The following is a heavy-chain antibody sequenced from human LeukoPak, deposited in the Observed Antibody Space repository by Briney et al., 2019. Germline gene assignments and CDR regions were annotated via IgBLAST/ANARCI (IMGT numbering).Heavy chain of an antibody. CDR2: IYTSGST. D-gene: IGHD6-19*01. CDR3: AREGSSGWYPSNCFDP. CDR1: GGSISSGSYY. J-gene: IGHJ5*02. Sequence: SETLSLTCTVSGGSISSGSYYWSWIRQPAGKGLEWIGRIYTSGSTNYNPSLKSRVTISVDTSKNQFSLKLSSVTAADTAVYYCAREGSSGWYPSNCFDPWGQGTLVTVSS. V-gene: IGHV4-61*02.